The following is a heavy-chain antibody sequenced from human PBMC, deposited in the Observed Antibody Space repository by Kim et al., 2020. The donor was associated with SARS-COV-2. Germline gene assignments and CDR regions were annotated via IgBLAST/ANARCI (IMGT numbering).Heavy chain of an antibody. CDR3: AKDQSPSITMIVVVITYLDY. CDR2: ISGSGGST. V-gene: IGHV3-23*01. Sequence: GGSLRLSCAASGFTFSSYAMSWVRQAPGKGLEWVSAISGSGGSTYYADSVKGRFTISRDNSKNTLYLQMNSLRAEDTAVYYCAKDQSPSITMIVVVITYLDYWGQGTLVTVSS. D-gene: IGHD3-22*01. CDR1: GFTFSSYA. J-gene: IGHJ4*02.